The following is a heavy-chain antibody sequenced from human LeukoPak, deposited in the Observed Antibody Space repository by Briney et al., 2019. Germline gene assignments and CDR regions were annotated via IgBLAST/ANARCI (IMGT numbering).Heavy chain of an antibody. J-gene: IGHJ3*02. CDR3: ARDGIVTNAFDI. CDR2: IYISGST. CDR1: GGSISSYY. Sequence: SETLSLTCTVSGGSISSYYWSWIRQPAGKGLEWIGRIYISGSTNYNPSLKSRVTISVDTSKNQFSLKLSSVTAADTAVYYCARDGIVTNAFDIWGQGTMVTVSS. V-gene: IGHV4-4*07. D-gene: IGHD2/OR15-2a*01.